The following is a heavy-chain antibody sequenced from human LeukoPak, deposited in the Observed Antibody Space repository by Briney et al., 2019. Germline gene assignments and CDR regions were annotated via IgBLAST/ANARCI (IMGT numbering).Heavy chain of an antibody. V-gene: IGHV4-38-2*02. J-gene: IGHJ4*02. D-gene: IGHD4-11*01. CDR1: GYSISSGFY. CDR2: IYHSGST. CDR3: ARGGLTTVTTEPFDY. Sequence: PSETLSLTCTVSGYSISSGFYWGWIRQPPEKGLEWIGSIYHSGSTYYNPSLKSRVTISVDTSKNQFSLRLSSVTAADTAVYYCARGGLTTVTTEPFDYSGQGTLVTVSS.